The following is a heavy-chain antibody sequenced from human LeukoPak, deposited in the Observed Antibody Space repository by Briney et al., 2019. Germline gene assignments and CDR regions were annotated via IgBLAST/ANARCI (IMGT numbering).Heavy chain of an antibody. V-gene: IGHV4-39*01. CDR1: GGSISSSNYY. Sequence: PSETLSLTCTVSGGSISSSNYYWGWIRQPPGKGLEWIGSIYYSGSTYYNPSLKSRVTISVDTSKNRFSLKLSSVTAADTAVYYCARHHYDFWSGYPNWFDPWGQETPVTVSS. D-gene: IGHD3-3*01. J-gene: IGHJ5*02. CDR2: IYYSGST. CDR3: ARHHYDFWSGYPNWFDP.